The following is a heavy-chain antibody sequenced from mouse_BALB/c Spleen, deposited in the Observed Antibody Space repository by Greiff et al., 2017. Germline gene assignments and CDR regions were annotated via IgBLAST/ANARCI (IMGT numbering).Heavy chain of an antibody. CDR3: AKNWDVAY. V-gene: IGHV3-2*02. CDR2: ISYSGST. D-gene: IGHD4-1*01. Sequence: EVQLQQSGPGLVKPSQSLSLTCTVTGYSITSDYAWNWIRQFPGNKLEWMGYISYSGSTSYNPSLKSRISITRDTSKNQFFLQLNSVTTEDTATYYCAKNWDVAYWGQGTLVTVSA. J-gene: IGHJ3*01. CDR1: GYSITSDYA.